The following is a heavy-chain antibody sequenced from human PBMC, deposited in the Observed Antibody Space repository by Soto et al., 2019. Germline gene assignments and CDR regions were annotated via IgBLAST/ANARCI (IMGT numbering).Heavy chain of an antibody. J-gene: IGHJ4*02. CDR3: ARVGGGSGNFDY. Sequence: EVQLVESGGGLVQPGGSLRLSCGASGFTFSNYWMHWVRQAPGEGRVWVSRINGDGSFTRFADSVKGRFTISRDNAKNTLYRQMNSLRVDDTAVYYCARVGGGSGNFDYWGQGTLVTVSS. CDR2: INGDGSFT. D-gene: IGHD3-10*01. V-gene: IGHV3-74*01. CDR1: GFTFSNYW.